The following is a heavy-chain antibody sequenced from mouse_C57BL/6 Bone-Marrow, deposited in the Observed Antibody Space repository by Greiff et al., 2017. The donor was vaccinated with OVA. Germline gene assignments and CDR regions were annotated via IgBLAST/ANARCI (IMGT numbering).Heavy chain of an antibody. CDR1: GFTIKDYY. V-gene: IGHV14-1*01. CDR2: IDPEDGDT. J-gene: IGHJ2*01. CDR3: TTWGSSNYDIDY. Sequence: VQLQQSGAELVRPGASVKLSCTASGFTIKDYYMHWVKQRPEQGLEWIGRIDPEDGDTEYAPKFQGKATMTADTSSNTAYLQLRSLTSEDTAVYYCTTWGSSNYDIDYWGQGTTLTVSS. D-gene: IGHD2-5*01.